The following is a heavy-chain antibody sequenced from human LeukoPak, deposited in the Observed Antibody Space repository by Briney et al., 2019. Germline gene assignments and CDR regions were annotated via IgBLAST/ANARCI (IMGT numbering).Heavy chain of an antibody. CDR1: GYTFTSYY. CDR3: ARDLTRRDGYNYRILGGGFAY. V-gene: IGHV1-46*01. D-gene: IGHD5-24*01. J-gene: IGHJ4*02. CDR2: INPSGGST. Sequence: ASVKVSCRASGYTFTSYYMHWVRQAPGQGLEWMGIINPSGGSTSYAQKFQGRVTMTRDMSTSTVCMELSSLRSEDTAVYYCARDLTRRDGYNYRILGGGFAYWGQGTLVTVSS.